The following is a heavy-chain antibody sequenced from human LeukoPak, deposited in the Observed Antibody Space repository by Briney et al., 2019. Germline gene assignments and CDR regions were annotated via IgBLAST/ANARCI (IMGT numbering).Heavy chain of an antibody. CDR2: IIPIFGTA. J-gene: IGHJ4*02. CDR3: ARVLDSSSWYFDY. D-gene: IGHD6-13*01. V-gene: IGHV1-69*13. Sequence: SVKVSFKASGGTFSSYAISWVRQAPGQGLEWMGGIIPIFGTANYAQKFQGRVTITADESTSTAYMELSSLRSEDTAVYYCARVLDSSSWYFDYWGQGTLVTVSS. CDR1: GGTFSSYA.